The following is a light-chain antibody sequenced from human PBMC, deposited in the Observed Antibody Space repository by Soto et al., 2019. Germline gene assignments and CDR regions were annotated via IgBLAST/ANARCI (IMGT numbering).Light chain of an antibody. CDR2: GAS. V-gene: IGKV3-15*01. CDR3: QQYNKWPLIT. J-gene: IGKJ5*01. Sequence: EIVMTQSPATLSVSPGERATLSCRASQSVSSNVAWYQQKPGQAPRLLLYGASTRAPGIPARFSGSGSGTEFTLTISSLQSEDFALYYCQQYNKWPLITFGQGTRLEIK. CDR1: QSVSSN.